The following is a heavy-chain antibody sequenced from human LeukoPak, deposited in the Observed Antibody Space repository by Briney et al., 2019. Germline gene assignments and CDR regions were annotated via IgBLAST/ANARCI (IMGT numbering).Heavy chain of an antibody. J-gene: IGHJ3*02. D-gene: IGHD3-10*01. CDR2: IYSGGST. CDR3: ARVKGAFGEEFDAFDI. V-gene: IGHV3-53*01. CDR1: GFTVSSSY. Sequence: GGSLRLSCAASGFTVSSSYMSWVRQAPGKGLEWVSVIYSGGSTYYADSVKGRFTISRDNSKNTLYLQMNSLRAEDTAVYYCARVKGAFGEEFDAFDIWGQGTMVTVSS.